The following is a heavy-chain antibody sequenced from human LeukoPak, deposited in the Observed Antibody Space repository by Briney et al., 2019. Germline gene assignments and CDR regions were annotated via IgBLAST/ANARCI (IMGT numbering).Heavy chain of an antibody. CDR3: ARVSRGGDWGYFDY. V-gene: IGHV3-48*03. Sequence: GGSLRLSCAASGFTFSSYEMNWVRQAPGKGLEWVSYISSSGSTIYYADSMKGRFTISRDNAKNSLYLQMNSLRAEDTAVYYCARVSRGGDWGYFDYWGQGTLVTVS. CDR1: GFTFSSYE. CDR2: ISSSGSTI. J-gene: IGHJ4*02. D-gene: IGHD2-21*02.